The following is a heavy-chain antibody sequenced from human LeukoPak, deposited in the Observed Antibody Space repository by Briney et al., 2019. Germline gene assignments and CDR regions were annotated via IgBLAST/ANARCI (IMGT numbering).Heavy chain of an antibody. Sequence: ASVKVSCKASGYTFTTYGLSWVRQAPGQGLEWMGWISTYNGNTHYAQKLQGRVTMTTDTSTSTAYMELRSLRSDDTAVYYCASGGSSGHTFDYWGQGTLVTVSS. CDR1: GYTFTTYG. J-gene: IGHJ4*02. V-gene: IGHV1-18*01. CDR2: ISTYNGNT. CDR3: ASGGSSGHTFDY. D-gene: IGHD2-15*01.